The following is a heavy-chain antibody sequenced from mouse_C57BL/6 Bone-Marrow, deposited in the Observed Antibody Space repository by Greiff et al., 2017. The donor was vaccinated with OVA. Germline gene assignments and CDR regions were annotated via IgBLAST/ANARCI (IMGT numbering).Heavy chain of an antibody. D-gene: IGHD2-4*01. CDR3: AREGLRPGWFAY. V-gene: IGHV1-80*01. Sequence: VQLQQSGAELVKPGASVKISCKASGYAFSSYWMNWVKQRPGKGLEWIGQIYPGDGDTNYNGKFKGKATLTADKSSSTAYMQLSSLTSEDSAVYFCAREGLRPGWFAYWGQGTLVTVSA. CDR2: IYPGDGDT. CDR1: GYAFSSYW. J-gene: IGHJ3*01.